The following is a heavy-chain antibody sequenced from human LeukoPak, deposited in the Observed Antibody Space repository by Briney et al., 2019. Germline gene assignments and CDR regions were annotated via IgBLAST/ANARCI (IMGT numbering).Heavy chain of an antibody. CDR3: ARDYGGSYYY. Sequence: PSETLSLTCTVSGGSISSGSYYWSWIRQPAGKGLEWIGRIYTSGSTNYNPSLKSRVTISVDTSKNQFSLKLSSVTAADTAVYYCARDYGGSYYYWGQGTLVTVSS. CDR1: GGSISSGSYY. J-gene: IGHJ4*02. CDR2: IYTSGST. V-gene: IGHV4-61*02. D-gene: IGHD1-26*01.